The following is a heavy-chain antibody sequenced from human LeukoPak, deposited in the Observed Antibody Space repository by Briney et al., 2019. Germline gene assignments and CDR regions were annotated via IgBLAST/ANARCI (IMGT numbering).Heavy chain of an antibody. J-gene: IGHJ3*02. CDR1: GYTFTGHY. CDR2: INPNSGGT. Sequence: ASVKVSCKASGYTFTGHYMHWVRQARGQGLYWIGWINPNSGGTNYAQKFQGRVTMTRDTSISTAYMELSRLRSDDTAVYYCASSPDIVVVPAAIDIWGQGTMVTVSS. V-gene: IGHV1-2*02. CDR3: ASSPDIVVVPAAIDI. D-gene: IGHD2-2*01.